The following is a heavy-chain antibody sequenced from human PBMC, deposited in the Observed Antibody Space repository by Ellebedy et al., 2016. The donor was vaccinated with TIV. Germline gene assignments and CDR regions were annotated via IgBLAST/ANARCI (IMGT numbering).Heavy chain of an antibody. J-gene: IGHJ4*02. CDR2: IDYSGNT. Sequence: MPSETLSLTCTVPDVSVTKTGSSWTWIRQPPGNALEWIAYIDYSGNTKYNPSLRSRVTISADTSKNHFSLKLSSVTTADTAVYYCAGGGNNNAWAYYWGQGILVTVSS. V-gene: IGHV4-61*08. CDR1: DVSVTKTGSS. CDR3: AGGGNNNAWAYY. D-gene: IGHD5-12*01.